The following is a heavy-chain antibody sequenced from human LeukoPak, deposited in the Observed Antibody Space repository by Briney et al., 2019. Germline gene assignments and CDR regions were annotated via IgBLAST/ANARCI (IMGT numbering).Heavy chain of an antibody. V-gene: IGHV3-NL1*01. CDR2: IYSGGST. Sequence: QPGGSLRLSCAASDLTFSNYVMHWVRQAPGKGLEWVSLIYSGGSTYYADSVKGRFTISRDNSKNTLYLQMNSLRPEDTAVYYCARERPGIVGESGYWGQGTLVTVSS. J-gene: IGHJ4*02. CDR3: ARERPGIVGESGY. CDR1: DLTFSNYV. D-gene: IGHD1-26*01.